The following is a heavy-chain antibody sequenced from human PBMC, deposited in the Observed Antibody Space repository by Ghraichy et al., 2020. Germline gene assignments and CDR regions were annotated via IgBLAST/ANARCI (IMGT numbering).Heavy chain of an antibody. CDR1: GFPFSSYA. Sequence: LSLTCAASGFPFSSYAMSWVRRTPGKGLEWVSSISFSGANTYYAVSVKGRFTISRDNSKNTLYLQMNSLRADDTAVYYCAKAWGYCSAATCPSYNWFDPWGQGTLVTVSS. CDR3: AKAWGYCSAATCPSYNWFDP. J-gene: IGHJ5*02. V-gene: IGHV3-23*01. CDR2: ISFSGANT. D-gene: IGHD2-15*01.